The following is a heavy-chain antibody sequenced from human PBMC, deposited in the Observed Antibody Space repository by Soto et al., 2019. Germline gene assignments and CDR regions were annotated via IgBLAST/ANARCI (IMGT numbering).Heavy chain of an antibody. CDR2: IYPGDSDT. CDR3: ARTRSFTLGFYYDGMDV. V-gene: IGHV5-51*01. Sequence: GESLKLSCQGSGYSFASYWIGWVRQMPGKDLEWMGIIYPGDSDTRYSPSFQGQVTISADKSLRTAYLQWTSLKASDTALYYCARTRSFTLGFYYDGMDVWGQGTTVT. D-gene: IGHD6-6*01. J-gene: IGHJ6*02. CDR1: GYSFASYW.